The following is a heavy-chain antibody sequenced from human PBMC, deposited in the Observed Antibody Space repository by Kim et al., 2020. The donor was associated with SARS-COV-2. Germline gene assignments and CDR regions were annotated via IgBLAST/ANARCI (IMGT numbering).Heavy chain of an antibody. CDR1: GGSISSYY. D-gene: IGHD6-6*01. Sequence: SETLSLTCTVSGGSISSYYWSWIRQPAGKGLEWIGRIYISGNTNYNPSLKSRVSMSIDTSKNQLSLKLTSVSAADTAVYYCARDGPGLAVRFDCWGQGALVTVSS. CDR2: IYISGNT. V-gene: IGHV4-4*07. J-gene: IGHJ4*02. CDR3: ARDGPGLAVRFDC.